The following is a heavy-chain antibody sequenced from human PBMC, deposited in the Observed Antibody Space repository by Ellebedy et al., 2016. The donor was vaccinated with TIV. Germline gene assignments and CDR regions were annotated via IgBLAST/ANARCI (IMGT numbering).Heavy chain of an antibody. CDR1: GGSVSSGGYY. CDR2: VYHSGIT. Sequence: SETLSLTCTVSGGSVSSGGYYWSWIRQPPGKGLEWIGYVYHSGITNYNPSLQSRVTLSLDTSKDQFSLRLSSVTAADTAVYYCAGVRDGSRPFDYWGQGTLVTVSS. J-gene: IGHJ4*02. CDR3: AGVRDGSRPFDY. D-gene: IGHD6-13*01. V-gene: IGHV4-61*08.